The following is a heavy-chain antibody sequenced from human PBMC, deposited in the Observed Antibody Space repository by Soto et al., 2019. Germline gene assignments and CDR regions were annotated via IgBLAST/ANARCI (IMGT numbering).Heavy chain of an antibody. CDR3: ARTRGWFGDYYMDV. Sequence: SETLSLTCAVYGGSFSGYYWSWIRQPPGKGLEWIGEINHSGSTNYNPSLKSRVTISVDTSKNQFSLKLSSVTAADTAVYYCARTRGWFGDYYMDVWGKGTKVTVSS. CDR2: INHSGST. D-gene: IGHD3-10*01. CDR1: GGSFSGYY. J-gene: IGHJ6*03. V-gene: IGHV4-34*01.